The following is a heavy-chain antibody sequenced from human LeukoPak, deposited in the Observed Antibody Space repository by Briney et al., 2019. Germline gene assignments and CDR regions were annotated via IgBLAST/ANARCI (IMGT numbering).Heavy chain of an antibody. CDR2: IYYSGST. CDR1: GGSISSYY. Sequence: SETLSLTCTVSGGSISSYYWSWIRQPPGKGLEWIGYIYYSGSTNYNPSLKSRVTISVDTSKNQFSLKLSSVTAADTAVYYCARDLSSSWSRPHDAFDIWGQGKMVTVSS. CDR3: ARDLSSSWSRPHDAFDI. J-gene: IGHJ3*02. D-gene: IGHD6-13*01. V-gene: IGHV4-59*01.